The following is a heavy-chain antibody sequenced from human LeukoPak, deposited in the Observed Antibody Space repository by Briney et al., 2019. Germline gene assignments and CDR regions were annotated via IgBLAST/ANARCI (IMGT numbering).Heavy chain of an antibody. V-gene: IGHV1-2*02. CDR3: ARQVGATTIGDY. CDR1: GYTFTGYY. J-gene: IGHJ4*02. CDR2: INPNSGGT. Sequence: ASVKVSCKASGYTFTGYYMHWVRQAPGQGLEWMGWINPNSGGTNYAQKFQDRVTMTRDTSISTAYMELSRLRSDDTAVYYCARQVGATTIGDYWGQGTLVTVSS. D-gene: IGHD1-26*01.